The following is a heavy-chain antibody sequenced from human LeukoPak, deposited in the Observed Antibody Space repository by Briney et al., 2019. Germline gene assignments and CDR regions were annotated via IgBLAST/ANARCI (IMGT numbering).Heavy chain of an antibody. CDR1: GGSIISNNYY. CDR2: IFSSGST. Sequence: SETLSLTCSVSGGSIISNNYYWGWIRQPPGKGLEWIGSIFSSGSTYYNPSLKSRVSISLDTSKNQFSLKLGSVTAADTAVFYCARFSVDTSIFHCAQGTLVTVSS. V-gene: IGHV4-39*01. J-gene: IGHJ4*02. CDR3: ARFSVDTSIFH. D-gene: IGHD5-18*01.